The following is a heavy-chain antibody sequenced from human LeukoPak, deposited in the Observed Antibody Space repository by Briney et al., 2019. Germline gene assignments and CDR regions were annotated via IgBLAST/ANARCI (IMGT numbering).Heavy chain of an antibody. Sequence: SETLSLTCTVSGGSISSYYWSWIRQPPGRGPGWVGYIYYSGTTNYNPSLKSRVTISIDTSKNQFSLKLSSVTAADTAVYYCARGLTYYDILTAYYTFPYFDYWGQGTLVTVSS. CDR2: IYYSGTT. V-gene: IGHV4-59*01. CDR1: GGSISSYY. J-gene: IGHJ4*02. CDR3: ARGLTYYDILTAYYTFPYFDY. D-gene: IGHD3-9*01.